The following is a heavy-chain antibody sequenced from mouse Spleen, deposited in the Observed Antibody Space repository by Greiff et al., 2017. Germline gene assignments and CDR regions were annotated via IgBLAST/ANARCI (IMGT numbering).Heavy chain of an antibody. CDR3: ARRWLPDAMDY. V-gene: IGHV1-54*01. CDR1: GYAFTNYL. D-gene: IGHD2-3*01. CDR2: INPGSGGT. Sequence: QVQLQQSGAELVRPGTSVKVSCKASGYAFTNYLIEWVKQRPGQGLEWIGVINPGSGGTNYNEKFKGKATLTADKSSSTAYMQLSSLTSEDSAVYFCARRWLPDAMDYWGQGTSVTVSS. J-gene: IGHJ4*01.